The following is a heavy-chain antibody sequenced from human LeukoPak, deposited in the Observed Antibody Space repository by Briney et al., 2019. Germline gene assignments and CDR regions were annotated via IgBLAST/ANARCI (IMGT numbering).Heavy chain of an antibody. CDR1: GYTFTGYY. CDR3: ALITGYDFWSGQYYFDY. V-gene: IGHV1-46*01. J-gene: IGHJ4*02. D-gene: IGHD3-3*01. CDR2: INPSGGST. Sequence: ASVKVSCKASGYTFTGYYMHWVRQAPGQGLEWMGIINPSGGSTSYAQKFQGRVTMTRDMSTSTVYMELSSLRSEDTAVYYCALITGYDFWSGQYYFDYWGQGTLVTVSS.